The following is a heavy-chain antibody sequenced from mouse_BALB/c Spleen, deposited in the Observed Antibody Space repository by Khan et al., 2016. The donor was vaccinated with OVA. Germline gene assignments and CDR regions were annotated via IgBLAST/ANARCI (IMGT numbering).Heavy chain of an antibody. V-gene: IGHV9-3*02. D-gene: IGHD2-10*01. CDR3: ARPTYFSYAMDN. CDR1: GHTFTNYG. CDR2: INTNTGEP. Sequence: QIQLVQSGPELKKPGETVKISCKASGHTFTNYGMNWVKQAPGKGLKWMGWINTNTGEPTYAADFNGRFAFSLETSASTAYLQINNLKSEDTATYFCARPTYFSYAMDNWGQGTSVTVSS. J-gene: IGHJ4*01.